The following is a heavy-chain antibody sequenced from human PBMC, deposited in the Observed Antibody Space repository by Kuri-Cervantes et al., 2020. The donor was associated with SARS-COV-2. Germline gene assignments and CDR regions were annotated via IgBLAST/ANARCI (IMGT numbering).Heavy chain of an antibody. Sequence: GESLKISCAASGFTFSNAWMSWVRQAPGKGLEWVANIKQDGSEKYYVDSVKGRFTISRDNAKNSLYLQMNSLRAEDTAVYYCATTMHELWEYYMDVWGKGTTVTVSS. D-gene: IGHD1-26*01. CDR3: ATTMHELWEYYMDV. V-gene: IGHV3-7*01. J-gene: IGHJ6*03. CDR2: IKQDGSEK. CDR1: GFTFSNAW.